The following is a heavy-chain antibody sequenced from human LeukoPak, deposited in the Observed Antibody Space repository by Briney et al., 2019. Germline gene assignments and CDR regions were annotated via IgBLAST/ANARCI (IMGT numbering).Heavy chain of an antibody. J-gene: IGHJ6*03. CDR1: GFTFSSYA. CDR2: ISGSGGST. D-gene: IGHD3-22*01. Sequence: GGSLRLSCAASGFTFSSYAMSWVRQAPGKGLEWVSAISGSGGSTYYADSVKGRFTISRDNSKNTLYLQMNSLRAEDTAVYYCAKHYDSSGYYYVGYYYMDVWGKGTTVTVSS. V-gene: IGHV3-23*01. CDR3: AKHYDSSGYYYVGYYYMDV.